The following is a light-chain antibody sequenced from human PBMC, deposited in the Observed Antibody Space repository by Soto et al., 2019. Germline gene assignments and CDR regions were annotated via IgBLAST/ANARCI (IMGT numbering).Light chain of an antibody. J-gene: IGKJ1*01. CDR3: EQYYSYLRT. Sequence: AIRMTQSPSSLSASTGDRVTITCRASQGISSYLAWYQQKPGKAPKLLIYAASTLQSGVPSRFSGSGSGTDFTLTISCLQSEDFATYYCEQYYSYLRTFGQGTNVEIK. CDR1: QGISSY. CDR2: AAS. V-gene: IGKV1-8*01.